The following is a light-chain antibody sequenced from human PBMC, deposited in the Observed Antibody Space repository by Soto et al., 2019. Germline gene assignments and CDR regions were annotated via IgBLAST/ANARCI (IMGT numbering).Light chain of an antibody. CDR2: DPS. V-gene: IGKV3-15*01. J-gene: IGKJ5*01. CDR3: QPYNNWPAST. CDR1: KSVTPN. Sequence: EVVMTQSAATLSLSPVERATLSCRASKSVTPNMAWYQQRPGQAPRLIIYDPSTRATGIPARFSGSGSGTEFTLTISSLQSEDFAVYYCQPYNNWPASTFGPGTRLEIK.